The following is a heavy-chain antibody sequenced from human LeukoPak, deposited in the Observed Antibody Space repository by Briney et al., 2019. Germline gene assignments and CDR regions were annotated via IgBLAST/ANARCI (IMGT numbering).Heavy chain of an antibody. Sequence: SETLSLTCTVSAGSINNYYWSWIRQPPGKGLEWIGYIYYSGSTNYNPSLKSRVTISVDTSQKQVSLNLSSVTAADTAVYYCARVAAWYVGMDVWGQGTTVTVSS. CDR3: ARVAAWYVGMDV. CDR2: IYYSGST. CDR1: AGSINNYY. J-gene: IGHJ6*02. D-gene: IGHD6-6*01. V-gene: IGHV4-59*01.